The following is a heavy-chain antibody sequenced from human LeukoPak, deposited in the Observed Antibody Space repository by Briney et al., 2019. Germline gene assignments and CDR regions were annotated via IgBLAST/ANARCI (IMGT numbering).Heavy chain of an antibody. CDR1: GGSISSGSCY. CDR3: ASDRIEVDAFDI. J-gene: IGHJ3*02. V-gene: IGHV4-61*02. CDR2: IYTSGST. D-gene: IGHD2-15*01. Sequence: SETLSLTCTVSGGSISSGSCYWSWIRQPAGKGLEWIGRIYTSGSTNYNPSLKSRVTISVDTSENQFSLKLSSVTAADTAVYYCASDRIEVDAFDIWGQGTMVTVSS.